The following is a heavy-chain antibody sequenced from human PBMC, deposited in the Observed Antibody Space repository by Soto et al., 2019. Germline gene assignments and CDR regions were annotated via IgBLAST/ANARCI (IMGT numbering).Heavy chain of an antibody. CDR1: GYTFSNYP. D-gene: IGHD3-9*01. CDR2: INTGNGDT. V-gene: IGHV1-3*04. J-gene: IGHJ6*02. Sequence: ASVKVSCKASGYTFSNYPMHWVRQAPGQRLEWMGWINTGNGDTKYSQKFQGRVTITRDTSAITAYMELSSLRSDDTAVYYCARDSPVKRYYDILTGYRYYYYYGMDVWGQGTTVTVSS. CDR3: ARDSPVKRYYDILTGYRYYYYYGMDV.